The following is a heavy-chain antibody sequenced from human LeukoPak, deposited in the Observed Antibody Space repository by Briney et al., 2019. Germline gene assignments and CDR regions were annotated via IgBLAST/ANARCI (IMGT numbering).Heavy chain of an antibody. CDR1: GXTVSDYY. D-gene: IGHD3-22*01. CDR2: IYSGGKT. V-gene: IGHV3-53*01. J-gene: IGHJ4*02. CDR3: ARINYYDGSGFYRDY. Sequence: GGSLRLSCAVSGXTVSDYYVSWVRQAPGKGLEWVSVIYSGGKTYYADSVKGRFTISRDDSKNTLHLQMNSLRAEDTAVYYCARINYYDGSGFYRDYWGQGTLVTVSS.